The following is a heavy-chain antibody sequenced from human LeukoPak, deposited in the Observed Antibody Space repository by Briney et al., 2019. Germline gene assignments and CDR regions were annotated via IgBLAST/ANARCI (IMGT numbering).Heavy chain of an antibody. J-gene: IGHJ5*02. Sequence: SETLSLTCTVSGGSISSYYWNWIRQPPGKGLEWIGCIYYSGTTNYNASLKSRATISVDTSKNQISLNLNSVTAADTAVYYCARDRGGTHRTGWFDPWGRGTLVTVSS. CDR1: GGSISSYY. D-gene: IGHD1-26*01. V-gene: IGHV4-59*01. CDR3: ARDRGGTHRTGWFDP. CDR2: IYYSGTT.